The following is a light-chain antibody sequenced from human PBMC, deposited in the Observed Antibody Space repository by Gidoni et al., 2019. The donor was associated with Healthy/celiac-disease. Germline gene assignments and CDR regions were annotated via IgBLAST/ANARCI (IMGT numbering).Light chain of an antibody. CDR2: DAS. Sequence: DIKMTQSPSTLSASVGDRVTITCRASQSISSWLAWYQQKPGKAPKLLIYDASSLESGVPSRFSGSGSGTEFTLTISSLQPDDFATYYCQQYNSYSPPTFGQGTKLEIK. V-gene: IGKV1-5*01. J-gene: IGKJ2*01. CDR1: QSISSW. CDR3: QQYNSYSPPT.